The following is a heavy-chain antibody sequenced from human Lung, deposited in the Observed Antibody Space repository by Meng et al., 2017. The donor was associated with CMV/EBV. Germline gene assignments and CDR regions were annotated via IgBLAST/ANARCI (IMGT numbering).Heavy chain of an antibody. CDR1: GFTFGDYA. D-gene: IGHD6-13*01. Sequence: GGSLRLSCAASGFTFGDYAMHWVRQAPGKGLEWVSGISWSGGSIGFADSVKGRFSISRDNADNYLYLQMNSLRPEDTALYYCAKSGAIAAAGSTFGRSYFDYWGQGTLVTVSS. J-gene: IGHJ4*02. V-gene: IGHV3-9*01. CDR2: ISWSGGSI. CDR3: AKSGAIAAAGSTFGRSYFDY.